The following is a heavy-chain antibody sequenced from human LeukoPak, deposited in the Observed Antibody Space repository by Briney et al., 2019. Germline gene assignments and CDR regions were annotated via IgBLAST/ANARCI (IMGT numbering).Heavy chain of an antibody. CDR3: ARGWGISWFDP. D-gene: IGHD2-21*01. CDR2: ISSSSDYI. V-gene: IGHV3-21*01. CDR1: GFTFSSYS. Sequence: GGSLRLSCAASGFTFSSYSMNWVRQAPGKGLEWVSSISSSSDYIYYADSVKGRSTISRDNAKNSLYLQVNSLRAEDTAVHYCARGWGISWFDPWGQGTLVTVYS. J-gene: IGHJ5*02.